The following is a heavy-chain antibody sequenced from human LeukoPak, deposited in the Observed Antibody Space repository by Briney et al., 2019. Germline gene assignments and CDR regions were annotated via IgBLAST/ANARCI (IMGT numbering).Heavy chain of an antibody. J-gene: IGHJ4*02. V-gene: IGHV4-59*01. D-gene: IGHD7-27*01. CDR3: ARTLVTGGSLAFDY. CDR2: IYYSGST. Sequence: SETLSLTCTVSGGSISSYYWSWIRQPPGKGLEWIGYIYYSGSTTYNPSLKSRVTISVDTSKNQFSLKLSSVTAADTAVYYCARTLVTGGSLAFDYWGQGTLVTVSS. CDR1: GGSISSYY.